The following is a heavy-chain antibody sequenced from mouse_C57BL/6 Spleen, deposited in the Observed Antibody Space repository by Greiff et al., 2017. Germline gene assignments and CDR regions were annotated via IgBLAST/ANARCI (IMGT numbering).Heavy chain of an antibody. CDR1: GYTFTGYW. J-gene: IGHJ4*01. D-gene: IGHD2-1*01. V-gene: IGHV1-9*01. CDR2: IFPGSGST. Sequence: QVQLQQSGAELMKPGASVKLSCKATGYTFTGYWIEWVKQRPGHGLEWIGEIFPGSGSTNYNEKFKGKATFTADTSSNTAYMQLSSLTTEDSAIYYCARSGGNCEFYYYAMDVWGKGTSVTVSS. CDR3: ARSGGNCEFYYYAMDV.